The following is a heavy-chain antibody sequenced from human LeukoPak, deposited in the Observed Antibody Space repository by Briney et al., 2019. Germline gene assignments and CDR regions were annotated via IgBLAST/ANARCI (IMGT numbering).Heavy chain of an antibody. D-gene: IGHD3-10*01. CDR1: GFTFSSYA. CDR3: ARDPDMVRGVNFDY. J-gene: IGHJ4*02. CDR2: IKQDGSEK. V-gene: IGHV3-7*03. Sequence: GGSLRLSCAASGFTFSSYAMHWVRQAPGKGLEWVANIKQDGSEKYYVDSVKGRFTISRDNAKNSLYLQMNSLRAEDTAVYYCARDPDMVRGVNFDYWGQGTLVTVSS.